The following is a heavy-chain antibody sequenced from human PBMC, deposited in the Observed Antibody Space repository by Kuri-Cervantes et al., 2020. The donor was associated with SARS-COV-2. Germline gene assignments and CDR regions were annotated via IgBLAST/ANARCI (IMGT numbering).Heavy chain of an antibody. V-gene: IGHV4-39*01. D-gene: IGHD2-2*01. CDR2: IYYSGST. Sequence: SETLSLTCTVSGGSFSGYYWSWIRQPPGKGLEWIGSIYYSGSTYYNPSLKSRVTISVDTSKNQFSLKLSSVTAADTAVYYCARQIVLVPAAIGDPWPSLDYWGQGTLVTVSS. CDR1: GGSFSGYY. J-gene: IGHJ4*02. CDR3: ARQIVLVPAAIGDPWPSLDY.